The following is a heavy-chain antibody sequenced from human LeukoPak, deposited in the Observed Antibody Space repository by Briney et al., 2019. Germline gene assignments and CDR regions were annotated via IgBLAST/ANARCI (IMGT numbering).Heavy chain of an antibody. D-gene: IGHD3-10*01. CDR1: GGSISSYY. J-gene: IGHJ6*02. CDR3: AIVYGSGMTSRYYYGMDV. Sequence: SETLSLTCTVSGGSISSYYWSWIRQPAGKGLEWIGRIYTSGSTNYNPSLKSRVTMSVDTSKNQFSLKLSSVTAADTAVYYCAIVYGSGMTSRYYYGMDVWGQGTTVTVSS. CDR2: IYTSGST. V-gene: IGHV4-4*07.